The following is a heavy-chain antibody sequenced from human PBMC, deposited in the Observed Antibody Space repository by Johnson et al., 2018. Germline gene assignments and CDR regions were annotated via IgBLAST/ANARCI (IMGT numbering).Heavy chain of an antibody. CDR1: GFTFDDYG. D-gene: IGHD3-22*01. CDR3: ARVRWHYYVSSGYASDAFDI. Sequence: EVQLLESGGGVVRPGGSLRLSCAASGFTFDDYGMSWVRQAPGKGLEWVSGINWNGGSTGYADSVKGRFTIPRDNAKNSLYLQMNSLRAEDPALYYCARVRWHYYVSSGYASDAFDIWGQGTMVTVSS. J-gene: IGHJ3*02. V-gene: IGHV3-20*04. CDR2: INWNGGST.